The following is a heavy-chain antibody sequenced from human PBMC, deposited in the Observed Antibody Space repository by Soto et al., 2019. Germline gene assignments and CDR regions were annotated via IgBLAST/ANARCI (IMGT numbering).Heavy chain of an antibody. CDR2: IYWNDDK. V-gene: IGHV2-5*01. Sequence: SGRTLLFRTQNRTLTCTIFDLARSTIGKKESWIRQPPGKALEWLALIYWNDDKRYSPSLKSRLTITKDTSKNQVVLTMTNMDPVDTALFSCAHRHRYFDWLSSWFDAWGQGTLVTVSS. D-gene: IGHD3-9*01. CDR1: DLARSTIGKK. CDR3: AHRHRYFDWLSSWFDA. J-gene: IGHJ5*02.